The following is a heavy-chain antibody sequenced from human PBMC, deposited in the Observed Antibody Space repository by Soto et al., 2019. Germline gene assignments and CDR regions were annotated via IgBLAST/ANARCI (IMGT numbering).Heavy chain of an antibody. V-gene: IGHV1-3*01. CDR2: IIAGYGNT. CDR3: ARDPPDTVTFDY. Sequence: ASVKVSCKASGGTFSSYAISWVRQAPGQGLEWMGWIIAGYGNTNYSQKFQGRVTITRDTSASTAYMELSSLRSEDTAVYYCARDPPDTVTFDYWGQGTLVTVSS. J-gene: IGHJ4*02. CDR1: GGTFSSYA. D-gene: IGHD4-17*01.